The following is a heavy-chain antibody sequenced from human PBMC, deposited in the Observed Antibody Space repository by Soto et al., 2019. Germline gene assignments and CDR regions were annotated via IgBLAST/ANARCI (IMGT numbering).Heavy chain of an antibody. D-gene: IGHD3-10*01. J-gene: IGHJ5*02. CDR1: GGTFSSYA. V-gene: IGHV1-69*01. CDR2: IIPMYGPA. CDR3: SGVTSMVRGVIVDWFDP. Sequence: QVPLVQSGAEVKKPGSSVTVSCKASGGTFSSYAIHWVRQAPGQGLEWMGGIIPMYGPAKYAQRFQGRVTITAEESTTTESMERTSLTSQGAAVYYSSGVTSMVRGVIVDWFDPWGHGTLVTASS.